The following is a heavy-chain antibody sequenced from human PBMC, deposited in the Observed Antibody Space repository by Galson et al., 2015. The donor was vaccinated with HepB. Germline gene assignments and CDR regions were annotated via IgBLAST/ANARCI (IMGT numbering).Heavy chain of an antibody. J-gene: IGHJ4*02. Sequence: SLRLSCAASGFTFSSYGMHWVRQAPGKGLEWVAVISYDGSNKYYADSVKGRFTISRDNSKNTLYLQMNSLRAEDTAVYYCAKDGYGDYDRAYYFDYWGQGTLVTVSS. CDR1: GFTFSSYG. CDR3: AKDGYGDYDRAYYFDY. CDR2: ISYDGSNK. D-gene: IGHD4-17*01. V-gene: IGHV3-30*18.